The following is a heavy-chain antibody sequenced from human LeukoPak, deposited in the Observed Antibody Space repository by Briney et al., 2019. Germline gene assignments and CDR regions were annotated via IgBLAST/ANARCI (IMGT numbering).Heavy chain of an antibody. Sequence: SETLSLTCTVSGGSISSYYWSWIRQPPGKGLEWIGYIYYSGSTNYNPSLKSRVTISVDTSKNQFSLKLSSVTAADTAVYYCARGGGGGGSYLIFDYWGQGTLVTVSS. V-gene: IGHV4-59*01. CDR2: IYYSGST. D-gene: IGHD1-26*01. J-gene: IGHJ4*02. CDR1: GGSISSYY. CDR3: ARGGGGGGSYLIFDY.